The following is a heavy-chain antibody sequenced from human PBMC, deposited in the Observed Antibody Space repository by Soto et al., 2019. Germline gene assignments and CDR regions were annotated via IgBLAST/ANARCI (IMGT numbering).Heavy chain of an antibody. Sequence: PGESLKIYCKGSGYSFTSYWIGWVRQMPGKGLEWMGIIYPGDSDTRYSPSFQGQVTISADKSISTAYLQWSSLKASDTAMYYCASTSSGWYGLGIYDALDIWGQETMAIVSS. J-gene: IGHJ3*02. V-gene: IGHV5-51*01. CDR3: ASTSSGWYGLGIYDALDI. CDR1: GYSFTSYW. CDR2: IYPGDSDT. D-gene: IGHD6-19*01.